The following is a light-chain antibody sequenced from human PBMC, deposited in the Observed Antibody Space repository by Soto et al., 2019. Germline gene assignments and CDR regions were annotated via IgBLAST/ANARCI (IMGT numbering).Light chain of an antibody. J-gene: IGKJ1*01. CDR2: KAS. Sequence: DIQSTQSPSTLSGSVGDRVTITCRASQTISSWLAWYQQKPGKAPKLLIYKASTLKSGVPSRFSGSGSGTEFTLTISSLQPDDFATYYCQHYNSYSWTVGQGTKVDIK. CDR3: QHYNSYSWT. CDR1: QTISSW. V-gene: IGKV1-5*03.